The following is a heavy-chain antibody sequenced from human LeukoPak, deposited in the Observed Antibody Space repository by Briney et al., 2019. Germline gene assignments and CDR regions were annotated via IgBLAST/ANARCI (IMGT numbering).Heavy chain of an antibody. V-gene: IGHV4-38-2*02. Sequence: SETLSLTCTVSGYSISSGYYWGWIRQPPGKGLEWIGSIYHSGSTYYNPSLKSRVTISVDTSKNQFSLKLSSVTAADTAVYYCARLTRFLVVPDYWGQGTLVTVSS. D-gene: IGHD2-15*01. CDR1: GYSISSGYY. CDR3: ARLTRFLVVPDY. CDR2: IYHSGST. J-gene: IGHJ4*02.